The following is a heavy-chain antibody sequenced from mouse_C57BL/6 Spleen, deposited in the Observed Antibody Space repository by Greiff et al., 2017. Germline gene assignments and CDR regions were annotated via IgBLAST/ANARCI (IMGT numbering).Heavy chain of an antibody. V-gene: IGHV1-26*01. CDR1: GYTFTDYY. J-gene: IGHJ2*01. Sequence: EVQLQQSGPELVKPGASVKISCKASGYTFTDYYMNWVKQSHGKSLEWIGDINPNNGGTSYNQKFKGKATLTVDKSSSTAYMELRSLTSEDSAVYYCARRDYEYYFDYWGQGTTLTVSS. D-gene: IGHD2-4*01. CDR2: INPNNGGT. CDR3: ARRDYEYYFDY.